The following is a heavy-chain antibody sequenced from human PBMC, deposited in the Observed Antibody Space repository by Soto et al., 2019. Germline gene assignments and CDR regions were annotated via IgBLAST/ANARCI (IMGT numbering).Heavy chain of an antibody. CDR2: FSLSGTT. Sequence: SETLSLTCTASGASITGSSYWSWIRQPAGKGLEWIGRFSLSGTTNYIPSHGGRVTMSADVSKNQFSLRLASVTAADTALYYCARGMTPLGAPAWYYFDSWGQGTLVTVSS. CDR1: GASITGSSY. CDR3: ARGMTPLGAPAWYYFDS. V-gene: IGHV4-4*07. J-gene: IGHJ4*02. D-gene: IGHD2-15*01.